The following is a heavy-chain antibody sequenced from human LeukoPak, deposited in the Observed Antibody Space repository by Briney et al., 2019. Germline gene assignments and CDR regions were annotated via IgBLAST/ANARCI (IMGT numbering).Heavy chain of an antibody. D-gene: IGHD3-16*01. CDR3: ARERGLAGGFDP. CDR1: GYTFTSHY. Sequence: GALVKVSCKASGYTFTSHYMHWVRQAPAQGLEWMGIINPSGGSATYAQKFQGRVTMTTDTSTSTVYMELSTLRSDDTAVYYCARERGLAGGFDPWGQGTLVTVSS. V-gene: IGHV1-46*01. CDR2: INPSGGSA. J-gene: IGHJ5*02.